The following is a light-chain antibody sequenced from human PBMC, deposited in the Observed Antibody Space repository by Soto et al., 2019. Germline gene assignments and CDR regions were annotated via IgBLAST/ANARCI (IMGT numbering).Light chain of an antibody. CDR3: QQYNHWSGLT. CDR1: QSISRW. J-gene: IGKJ4*01. Sequence: DIQMTQSPSTLSASVGDGVTITCRASQSISRWLAWYQQKPGKAPKLLIYDASSLESGFPSRFSGSGSGTEFTLTISNLHPDDFATYYCQQYNHWSGLTFGGRTKLDIK. V-gene: IGKV1-5*01. CDR2: DAS.